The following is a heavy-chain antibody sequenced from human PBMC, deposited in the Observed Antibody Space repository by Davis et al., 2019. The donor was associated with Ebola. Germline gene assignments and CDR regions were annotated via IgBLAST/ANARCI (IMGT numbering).Heavy chain of an antibody. V-gene: IGHV5-51*01. CDR3: ARRSPYSNSWYFDY. Sequence: PGGSLRLSCKGSRYSFTIYWIGWVRQMPGKGLEWMGIIYPGDSDTRYSPSFQGQVTISADKSISTAFLQWSSLKASDTAMYYCARRSPYSNSWYFDYWGQGTLVTVSS. J-gene: IGHJ4*02. CDR2: IYPGDSDT. D-gene: IGHD6-13*01. CDR1: RYSFTIYW.